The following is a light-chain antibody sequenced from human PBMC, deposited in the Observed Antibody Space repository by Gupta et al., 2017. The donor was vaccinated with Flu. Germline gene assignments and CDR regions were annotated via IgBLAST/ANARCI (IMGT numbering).Light chain of an antibody. V-gene: IGLV3-9*01. Sequence: SYELTQPLSVSVALGQTARVTCGGNNIGTKYVHWYQQKPAQAPVRVSHSDSNRPSGIPERVSGSKSGNTDTLTISSAQAGDEADDYCQVWDSPAYGVFGGGTKLTVL. CDR2: SDS. CDR1: NIGTKY. J-gene: IGLJ3*02. CDR3: QVWDSPAYGV.